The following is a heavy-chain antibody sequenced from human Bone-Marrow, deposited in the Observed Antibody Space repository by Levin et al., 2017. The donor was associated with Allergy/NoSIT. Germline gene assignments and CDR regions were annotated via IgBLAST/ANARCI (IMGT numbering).Heavy chain of an antibody. V-gene: IGHV4/OR15-8*02. Sequence: SETLSLTCVVSGAPVTSDHWWSWLRQSPGKGLEWIGEIFHRGLTSYNPSLKNRGTISMDKSKNQFTLTVTSVTAADTAVYFCARGGRPFDYWGQGTLVTVS. CDR1: GAPVTSDHW. CDR2: IFHRGLT. J-gene: IGHJ4*02. CDR3: ARGGRPFDY.